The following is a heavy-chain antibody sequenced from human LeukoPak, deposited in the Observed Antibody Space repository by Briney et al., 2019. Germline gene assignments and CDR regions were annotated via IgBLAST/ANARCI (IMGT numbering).Heavy chain of an antibody. D-gene: IGHD5-12*01. CDR3: ARDWGYENYHYYGMDV. CDR1: GFTFNTYS. CDR2: ISSSSSYI. Sequence: GGSLRLSCAASGFTFNTYSMNWVRQAPGKGLEWVSYISSSSSYIYYTDSVKGRFTISRDNAKNSLYLQMNSLRAEDTAVYYCARDWGYENYHYYGMDVWGKGTTVTVSS. J-gene: IGHJ6*04. V-gene: IGHV3-21*01.